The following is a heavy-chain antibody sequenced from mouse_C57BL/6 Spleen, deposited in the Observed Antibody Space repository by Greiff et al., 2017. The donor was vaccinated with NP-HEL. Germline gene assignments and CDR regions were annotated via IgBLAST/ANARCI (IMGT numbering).Heavy chain of an antibody. J-gene: IGHJ3*01. Sequence: EVHLVESEGGLVQPGRSMKLSCTASGFTFSDYYMAWVRQVPEKGLEWVANINYDGSSTYYLDSLKSRFIISRDNAKNILYLQMSSLKSEDTATYYCAREDYGTLAYWGQGTLVTVSA. CDR1: GFTFSDYY. CDR2: INYDGSST. D-gene: IGHD2-1*01. V-gene: IGHV5-16*01. CDR3: AREDYGTLAY.